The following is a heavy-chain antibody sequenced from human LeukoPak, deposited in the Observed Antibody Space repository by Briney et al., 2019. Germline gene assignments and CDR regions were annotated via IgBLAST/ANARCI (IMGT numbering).Heavy chain of an antibody. Sequence: PSETLSLTCFVSGGSISTYYWTWMRQPPGQGLEWIGFVYYNGITKYNPSLKSRVTISVDTSRNQFSLKLNSVTAADTAVYYCARRLAMTGRYYFDYWGQGALVTVSS. CDR2: VYYNGIT. D-gene: IGHD6-19*01. CDR1: GGSISTYY. CDR3: ARRLAMTGRYYFDY. J-gene: IGHJ4*02. V-gene: IGHV4-59*08.